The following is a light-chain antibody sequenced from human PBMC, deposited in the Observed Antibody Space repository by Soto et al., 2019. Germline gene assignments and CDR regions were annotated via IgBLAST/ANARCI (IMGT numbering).Light chain of an antibody. CDR2: GAS. J-gene: IGKJ1*01. V-gene: IGKV3-20*01. CDR1: QSVSSSY. Sequence: VLTPSPGPLSLSPGESATLSCRASQSVSSSYLAWYQQKPGQAPRLLIYGASSRATGIPDRFTGSGSGTDFTLTISRLEPEDFAVYYCHQYGSSPQTFGQGTKVDI. CDR3: HQYGSSPQT.